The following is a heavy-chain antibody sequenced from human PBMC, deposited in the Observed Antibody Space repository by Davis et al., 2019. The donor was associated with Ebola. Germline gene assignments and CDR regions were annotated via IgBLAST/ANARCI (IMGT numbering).Heavy chain of an antibody. CDR2: IIPIFGTA. CDR3: AFCYDRPYYYYYGMDV. D-gene: IGHD3-3*01. J-gene: IGHJ6*02. Sequence: SVKVSCKASGGTFSSYAISWVRQAPGQGLEWMGRIIPIFGTANYAQKFQGRVTITADESTSTAYMELSSLRSEDTAVYYCAFCYDRPYYYYYGMDVWGQGTTVTVSS. CDR1: GGTFSSYA. V-gene: IGHV1-69*13.